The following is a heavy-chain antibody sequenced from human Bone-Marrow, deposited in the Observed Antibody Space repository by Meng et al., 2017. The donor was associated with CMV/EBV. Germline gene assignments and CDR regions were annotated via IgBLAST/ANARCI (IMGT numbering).Heavy chain of an antibody. CDR1: GGSLSDYW. V-gene: IGHV4-34*12. CDR2: VIYSGGT. CDR3: ARSPRGVPALPYYYGMDG. D-gene: IGHD2-2*01. Sequence: SETLSLTCAVYGGSLSDYWWNWIRQSPGKGLEWIGEVIYSGGTNYNPSLKSRVTISVDTSKNQFSLKLSSVTAADTAVYYCARSPRGVPALPYYYGMDGWGQGTTVTVSS. J-gene: IGHJ6*02.